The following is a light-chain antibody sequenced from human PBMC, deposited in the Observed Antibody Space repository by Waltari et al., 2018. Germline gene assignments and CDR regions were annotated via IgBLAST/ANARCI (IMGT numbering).Light chain of an antibody. Sequence: ERVMTQSPAILSVSPGERATLSCRASQSVSSNLAWYQQKPGQAPRLLIYGASTRATGIPARFSGSGSGTEFTLTISSLQSEDSAVYYGQQYHDWLPIPFGQGTRLEIK. J-gene: IGKJ5*01. V-gene: IGKV3-15*01. CDR1: QSVSSN. CDR3: QQYHDWLPIP. CDR2: GAS.